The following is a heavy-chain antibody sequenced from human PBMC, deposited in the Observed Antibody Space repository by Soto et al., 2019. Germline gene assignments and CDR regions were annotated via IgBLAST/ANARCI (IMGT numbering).Heavy chain of an antibody. CDR2: IWYDGSNK. Sequence: QVQLVESGGGVVQPGRSLRLSCAASGFTISSYGMHWVRQAPGKGLEWVAVIWYDGSNKYYADSVKGRFTISRDNSKNTLYLQMNSLRAEDTAVYYCARDLGYCSGGSCYSPFDYWGQGTLVTVSS. CDR1: GFTISSYG. D-gene: IGHD2-15*01. V-gene: IGHV3-33*01. CDR3: ARDLGYCSGGSCYSPFDY. J-gene: IGHJ4*02.